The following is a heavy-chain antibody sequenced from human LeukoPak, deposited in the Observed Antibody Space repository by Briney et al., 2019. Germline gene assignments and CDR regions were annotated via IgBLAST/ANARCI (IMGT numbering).Heavy chain of an antibody. D-gene: IGHD6-13*01. CDR3: TRDKAAAGYFDY. CDR1: GFTFSSYA. CDR2: TSYDGSNK. J-gene: IGHJ4*02. Sequence: GGSLRLSCAASGFTFSSYAMSWVRQAPGKGLEWVAVTSYDGSNKYYADSVKGRFTISRDNSKNTLYLQMNSLRAEDTAVYYCTRDKAAAGYFDYWGQGTLVTVSS. V-gene: IGHV3-30-3*01.